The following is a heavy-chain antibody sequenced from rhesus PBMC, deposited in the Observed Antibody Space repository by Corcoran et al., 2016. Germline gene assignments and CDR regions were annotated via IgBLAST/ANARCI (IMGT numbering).Heavy chain of an antibody. J-gene: IGHJ5-1*01. CDR3: ARPVTTKGNNRFDV. CDR1: GYSISSGYY. D-gene: IGHD4-17*01. V-gene: IGHV4-99*01. CDR2: ISGSSGSN. Sequence: QVQLQESGPGLVKPSETLSLTCAVSGYSISSGYYWGWIRQHPGKGLEYIGYISGSSGSNYYNPSLKSRVTISKDTAKNQCSLKLSSVTAADTAVYYCARPVTTKGNNRFDVWGPGVLVTVSS.